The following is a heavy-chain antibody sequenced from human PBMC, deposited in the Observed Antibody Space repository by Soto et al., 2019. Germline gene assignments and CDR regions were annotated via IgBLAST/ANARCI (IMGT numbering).Heavy chain of an antibody. CDR3: VNGVYFACRRGHNLFDF. Sequence: PGGPLTLSCAASGFTFSIHWMHCVRQVPGKGLVWVSRISNDGSSIGYADSVKGRFTISRDNRKNTGYLQMNSLRAEDTAVYSCVNGVYFACRRGHNLFDFSGLGSLVTVSS. D-gene: IGHD6-13*01. V-gene: IGHV3-74*01. CDR1: GFTFSIHW. CDR2: ISNDGSSI. J-gene: IGHJ4*02.